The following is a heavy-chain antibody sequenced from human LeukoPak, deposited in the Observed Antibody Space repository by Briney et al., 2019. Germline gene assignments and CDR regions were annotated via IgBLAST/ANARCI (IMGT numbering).Heavy chain of an antibody. D-gene: IGHD2-2*01. CDR2: ISSSGTTI. J-gene: IGHJ4*02. V-gene: IGHV3-48*03. CDR3: ARKYCSTTSCLFDN. Sequence: LAGGSLRLSCAASGFTFSSYEMNWVRQAPGKGLQWVSDISSSGTTIYYADSVKGRFTISRDNAKNSLYLQMNSLRAEDTAVYYCARKYCSTTSCLFDNWGQGTLVTVSS. CDR1: GFTFSSYE.